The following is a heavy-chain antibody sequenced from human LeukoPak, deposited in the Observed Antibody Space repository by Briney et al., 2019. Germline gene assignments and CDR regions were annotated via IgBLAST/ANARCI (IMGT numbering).Heavy chain of an antibody. J-gene: IGHJ4*02. CDR2: ISGSGGST. D-gene: IGHD1-26*01. Sequence: GGTLRLSCAASGFTFSSYGMSWVRQAPGKGLEWVSGISGSGGSTYYADSVKGRFTISRDNSKNTLYLQMNSLRAEDTAVYYCARSGGTYWYWGQGTLVTVSS. CDR1: GFTFSSYG. V-gene: IGHV3-23*01. CDR3: ARSGGTYWY.